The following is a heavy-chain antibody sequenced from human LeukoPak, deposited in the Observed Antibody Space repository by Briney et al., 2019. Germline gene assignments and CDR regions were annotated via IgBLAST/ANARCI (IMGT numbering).Heavy chain of an antibody. V-gene: IGHV1-46*01. CDR3: ATSGGVGASFDY. D-gene: IGHD1-26*01. CDR1: GYTFTSYY. J-gene: IGHJ4*02. CDR2: INPSGGST. Sequence: GASVKVSCKASGYTFTSYYMHWVRQAPGQGLEWMGIINPSGGSTSYAQKFQGRVTMTRDTSTSTVYMELSSLRSEDTAVYYCATSGGVGASFDYWGQGTLVTVSS.